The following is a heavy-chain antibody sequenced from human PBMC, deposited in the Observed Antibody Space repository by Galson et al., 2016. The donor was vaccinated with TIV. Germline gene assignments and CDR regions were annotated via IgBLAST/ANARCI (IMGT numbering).Heavy chain of an antibody. CDR3: ARPTSCGGDCYKYAY. CDR2: INAGNAIT. Sequence: SVKVSCKASGYTFTHYPIHWVRQAPGQRLEWMGWINAGNAITKYSQKFQGRVTITRDTSASTAYMQLSSLRSEDTAVYYCARPTSCGGDCYKYAYWGQGTLVTVS. D-gene: IGHD2-21*01. J-gene: IGHJ4*02. V-gene: IGHV1-3*01. CDR1: GYTFTHYP.